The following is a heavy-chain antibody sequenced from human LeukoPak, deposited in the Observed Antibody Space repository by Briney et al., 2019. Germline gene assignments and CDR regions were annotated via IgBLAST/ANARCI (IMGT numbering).Heavy chain of an antibody. CDR3: AKNPTYGSGSYSFDY. D-gene: IGHD3-10*01. Sequence: GGSLRLSCAASGFTFSSYGMHWVRQAPGKGLEWVAVIWYDGSNKYYADSVKGRFTISRDNSKNTLYMQMNSLRAEDTAIYYCAKNPTYGSGSYSFDYWGQGTLVTVSA. V-gene: IGHV3-33*06. CDR1: GFTFSSYG. CDR2: IWYDGSNK. J-gene: IGHJ4*02.